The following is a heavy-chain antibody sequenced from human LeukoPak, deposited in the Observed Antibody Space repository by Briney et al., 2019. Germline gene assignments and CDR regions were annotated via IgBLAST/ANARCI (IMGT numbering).Heavy chain of an antibody. Sequence: ASVKVSCKATGYNFTAYDLSLVRHAPGQGLEWMGWISSVSGVTEEAQKLQSRVTMKSHISATTHCVERRSLRSDDTARYDCALDYCCMWRKCFLPWGERTLVTVSS. CDR2: ISSVSGVT. CDR1: GYNFTAYD. CDR3: ALDYCCMWRKCFLP. V-gene: IGHV1-18*01. D-gene: IGHD2-21*02. J-gene: IGHJ5*02.